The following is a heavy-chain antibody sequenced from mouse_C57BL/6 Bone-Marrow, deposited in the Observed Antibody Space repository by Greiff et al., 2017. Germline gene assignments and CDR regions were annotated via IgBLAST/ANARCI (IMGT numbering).Heavy chain of an antibody. Sequence: EVNVVESGGGLVQPGASLKLSCAASGFTFSDYGMAWVRQAPRKGPEWVAFISHLAYSIYYADTVTGRFTFSRENAKNTLYLEMSSPSYEDTAMYYCARYDYDGYAMDYWGQGTSVTVSA. D-gene: IGHD2-4*01. CDR3: ARYDYDGYAMDY. V-gene: IGHV5-15*01. CDR2: ISHLAYSI. CDR1: GFTFSDYG. J-gene: IGHJ4*01.